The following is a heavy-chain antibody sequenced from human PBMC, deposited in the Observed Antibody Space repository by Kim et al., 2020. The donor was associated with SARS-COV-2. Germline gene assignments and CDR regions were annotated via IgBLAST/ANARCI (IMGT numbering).Heavy chain of an antibody. J-gene: IGHJ3*02. D-gene: IGHD6-25*01. CDR2: ISYDGSNK. CDR3: AKVADSAGYDAFDI. V-gene: IGHV3-30*18. Sequence: GGSLRLSCAASGFTFSSYGMHWVRQAPGKGLEWVAVISYDGSNKYYADSVKGRFTISRDNSKNTLYLQMNSLRAEDTAVYYCAKVADSAGYDAFDIWGQGTMVTVSS. CDR1: GFTFSSYG.